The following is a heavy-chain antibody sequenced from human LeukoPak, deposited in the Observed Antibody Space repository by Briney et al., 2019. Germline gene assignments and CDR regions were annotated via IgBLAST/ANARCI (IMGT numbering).Heavy chain of an antibody. V-gene: IGHV3-30*02. CDR1: EFTFSSYG. D-gene: IGHD5-18*01. CDR2: IRYDGSNK. CDR3: AKERDTAMVTIDY. Sequence: GGSLRLSCAASEFTFSSYGMPWVRQAPGKGLEWVAFIRYDGSNKYYADSVKGRFTISRDNSKNTLYLQMNSLRAEDTAVYYCAKERDTAMVTIDYWGQGTLVTVSS. J-gene: IGHJ4*02.